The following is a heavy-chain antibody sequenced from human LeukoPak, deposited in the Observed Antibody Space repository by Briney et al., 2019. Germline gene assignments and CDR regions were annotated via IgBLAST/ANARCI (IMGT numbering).Heavy chain of an antibody. CDR2: IYAGGAT. D-gene: IGHD3-22*01. V-gene: IGHV3-53*01. CDR3: ATVNFYDRSGYWR. J-gene: IGHJ4*02. CDR1: GFNVSINY. Sequence: GGSLRLSCATSGFNVSINYMSWARQAPGKGLEWVSVIYAGGATYYADSVKGRFTISRDTSENTLYLQMSSLRAEDTAVYYCATVNFYDRSGYWRWGQGTLVTVSS.